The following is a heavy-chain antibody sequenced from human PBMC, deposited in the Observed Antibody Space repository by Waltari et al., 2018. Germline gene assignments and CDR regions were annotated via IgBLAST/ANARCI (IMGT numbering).Heavy chain of an antibody. Sequence: QVQLVQSGAELKKPGASMKVSCKASGYICTGFYMHWGRQAPGQGLDWIGRINPKSGASNSTQKYQGRVTMTRDTSISTAYMELTILRSDDTAVYYCAREGPEGLDFGGQGTLVTVSS. J-gene: IGHJ4*02. CDR2: INPKSGAS. CDR1: GYICTGFY. V-gene: IGHV1-2*02. CDR3: AREGPEGLDF.